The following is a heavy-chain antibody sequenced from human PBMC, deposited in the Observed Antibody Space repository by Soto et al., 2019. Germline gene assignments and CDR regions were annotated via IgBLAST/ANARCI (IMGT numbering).Heavy chain of an antibody. CDR3: AKDPNSSGWYGYYYYYYMDV. Sequence: PGRLLRHSCAASGLTSRNHWMSWVSKATGKGLEWVANIKQDGSEKYYADSVKGRFTISRDNSKNTLYLQVNSLRAEDTAVYYCAKDPNSSGWYGYYYYYYMDVWGKGTTVTVSS. CDR1: GLTSRNHW. V-gene: IGHV3-7*01. J-gene: IGHJ6*03. CDR2: IKQDGSEK. D-gene: IGHD6-19*01.